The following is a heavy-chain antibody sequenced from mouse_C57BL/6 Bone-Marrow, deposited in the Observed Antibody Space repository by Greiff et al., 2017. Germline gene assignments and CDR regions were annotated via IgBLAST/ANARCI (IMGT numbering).Heavy chain of an antibody. D-gene: IGHD1-1*01. CDR2: IDPSDSYT. CDR1: GYTFTSYW. J-gene: IGHJ2*01. CDR3: ARGMTTVEDYFDY. V-gene: IGHV1-69*01. Sequence: QVQLQQPGAELVMPGASVKLSCKASGYTFTSYWMHWVKQRPGQGLEWIGEIDPSDSYTNYNQKFKGKSTLTVDKSSSTAYMQLSSLTSEDSAVYYCARGMTTVEDYFDYWGQGTTLTVSS.